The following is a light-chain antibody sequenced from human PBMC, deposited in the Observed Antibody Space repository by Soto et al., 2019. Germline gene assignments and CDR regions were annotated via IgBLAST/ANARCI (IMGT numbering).Light chain of an antibody. CDR3: QHYNSDSGT. V-gene: IGKV1-5*03. Sequence: DVQMTQSPSTLSASVGDTVTIXXRASQRIHNWLAWFQQKPGKAPKLXMYKASTLESGVPSRFSGSGSGTEFTLTISSLQPDDFGTYYCQHYNSDSGTFGQGTKVDIK. J-gene: IGKJ1*01. CDR1: QRIHNW. CDR2: KAS.